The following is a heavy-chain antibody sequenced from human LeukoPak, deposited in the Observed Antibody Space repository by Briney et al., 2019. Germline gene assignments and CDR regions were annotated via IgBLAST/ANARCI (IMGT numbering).Heavy chain of an antibody. CDR2: ICSSSSYI. V-gene: IGHV3-21*01. Sequence: GGSLRLSCAASGFTFSSYSMNWVRQAPGKGLEWGSAICSSSSYIYYADSVKGRFTISRDNAKNSLYLQMNSLRAEDTAVYYCARGNIYCSSTSCPPVGAFDIWGQGTMVTVSS. J-gene: IGHJ3*02. CDR1: GFTFSSYS. D-gene: IGHD2-2*01. CDR3: ARGNIYCSSTSCPPVGAFDI.